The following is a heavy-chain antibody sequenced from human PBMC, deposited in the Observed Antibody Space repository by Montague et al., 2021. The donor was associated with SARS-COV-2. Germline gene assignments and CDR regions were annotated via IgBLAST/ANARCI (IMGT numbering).Heavy chain of an antibody. Sequence: LSLSLSASGFPFSSYAMSWVRQAPGKGLEWVSVIYSGGSSTYYADSVKGRFTISRDNSRNTLYLQMNSLRAEDTAVYFCAKSPWGGSSGWFDYWGQGTLVTVSS. CDR3: AKSPWGGSSGWFDY. CDR1: GFPFSSYA. D-gene: IGHD6-19*01. J-gene: IGHJ4*02. V-gene: IGHV3-23*03. CDR2: IYSGGSST.